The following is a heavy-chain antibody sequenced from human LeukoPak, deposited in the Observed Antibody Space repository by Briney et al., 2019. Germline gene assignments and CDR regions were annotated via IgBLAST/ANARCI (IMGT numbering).Heavy chain of an antibody. V-gene: IGHV4-39*01. D-gene: IGHD2-15*01. CDR1: GVSISSSRSY. J-gene: IGHJ4*02. CDR2: IYPSGST. CDR3: ARGYCTGGNCYSPPDY. Sequence: SETLSLTCTVSGVSISSSRSYWGWIRQPPGKGLEWIGTIYPSGSTYYSPPLKSRVTISVDTSKNQFSLGLSSVTAADTAVYYCARGYCTGGNCYSPPDYWGQGILVTVSS.